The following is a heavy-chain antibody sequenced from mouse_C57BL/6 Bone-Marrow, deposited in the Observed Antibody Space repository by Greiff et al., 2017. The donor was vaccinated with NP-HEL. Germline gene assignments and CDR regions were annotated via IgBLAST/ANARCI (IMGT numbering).Heavy chain of an antibody. Sequence: VQVVESGAELVKPGASVKMSCKASGYTFTTYPIEWMKQNHGKSLEWIGNFHPYNDDTKYNEKFKGKATLTVEKSSSTVYLELSRLTSDDSAVYYCARSNYCGYDNYFDYWGQGTTLTVSS. CDR2: FHPYNDDT. V-gene: IGHV1-47*01. J-gene: IGHJ2*01. D-gene: IGHD2-2*01. CDR1: GYTFTTYP. CDR3: ARSNYCGYDNYFDY.